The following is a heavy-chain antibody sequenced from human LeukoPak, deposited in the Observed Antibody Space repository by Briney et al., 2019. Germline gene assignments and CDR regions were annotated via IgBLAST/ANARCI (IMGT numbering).Heavy chain of an antibody. CDR1: GGSLSGAY. J-gene: IGHJ4*02. V-gene: IGHV4-34*01. CDR3: ARGRGDIVATKLLYYFDY. CDR2: INHTGST. Sequence: SETLSLTCTVQGGSLSGAYWTWIRQPPGKGLEWIGEINHTGSTNYNPSFKSRVTMSADTPKNQFSLNLTSVTAADTAVYYCARGRGDIVATKLLYYFDYWGQGTLVTVSS. D-gene: IGHD5-12*01.